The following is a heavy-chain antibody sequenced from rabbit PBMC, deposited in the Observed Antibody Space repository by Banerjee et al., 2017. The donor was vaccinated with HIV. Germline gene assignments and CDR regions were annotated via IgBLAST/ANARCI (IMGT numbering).Heavy chain of an antibody. Sequence: QEQLEESGGDLVKPEGSLTLTCTASGFSFSSSYYMCWVRQAPGKGLELIACIYTGDGATYYASWAKGRFTISKTSSTVDLKMTSLTAADTATYFCARGVTYATDDSYDYYFNLWGQGTLVTDS. CDR2: IYTGDGAT. V-gene: IGHV1S45*01. D-gene: IGHD6-1*01. CDR1: GFSFSSSYY. CDR3: ARGVTYATDDSYDYYFNL. J-gene: IGHJ4*01.